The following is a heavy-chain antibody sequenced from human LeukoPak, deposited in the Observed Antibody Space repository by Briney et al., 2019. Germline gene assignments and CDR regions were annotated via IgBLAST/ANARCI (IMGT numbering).Heavy chain of an antibody. Sequence: QSGGSLRLSCAASGFTFRSHSMSWVRQGPGKGLECVSYISSTSGTIYYADSVKGRFTISRDNAKNSLYLQMNSLREEDTAVYYCARDYYGTDVWGQGTTVTVSS. V-gene: IGHV3-48*02. CDR3: ARDYYGTDV. CDR1: GFTFRSHS. CDR2: ISSTSGTI. J-gene: IGHJ6*02.